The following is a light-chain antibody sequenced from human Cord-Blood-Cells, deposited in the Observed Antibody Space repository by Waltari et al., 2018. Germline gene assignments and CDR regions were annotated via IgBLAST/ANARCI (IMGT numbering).Light chain of an antibody. CDR1: SSDAGDYNY. J-gene: IGLJ1*01. CDR3: CSYAGSYTYV. Sequence: QSALTQPRSVSGSPGQSVTISCTGTSSDAGDYNYVPWYTQNTGKAPKLMINDVSKRPVGVPDSFSGSKSGNTASLTISGLQAEDEADYCCCSYAGSYTYVFGTGTKVTVL. CDR2: DVS. V-gene: IGLV2-11*01.